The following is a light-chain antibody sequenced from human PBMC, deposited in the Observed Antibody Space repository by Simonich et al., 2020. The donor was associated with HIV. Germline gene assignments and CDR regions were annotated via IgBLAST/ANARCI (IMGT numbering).Light chain of an antibody. CDR2: WAS. V-gene: IGKV4-1*01. CDR3: QQYYSTPRT. J-gene: IGKJ1*01. Sequence: DIVMTQSPDSLAVSLGERATIHCKSSQSVLYNSNNKNYLNWYQQKPGQPPKLLIYWASTRESGVPDRFSGSGSGTDFTLTISSRQAEDVAVYYCQQYYSTPRTFGQGTKVEIK. CDR1: QSVLYNSNNKNY.